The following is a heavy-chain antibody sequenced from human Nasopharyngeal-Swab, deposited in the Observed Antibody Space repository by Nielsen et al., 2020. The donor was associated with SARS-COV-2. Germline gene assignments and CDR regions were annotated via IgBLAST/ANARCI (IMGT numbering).Heavy chain of an antibody. Sequence: GESLKISCAASGFTFSSYWMSWVRQAPGKGLEWVANIEQDGSEKYYVDSVKGRFTISRDNAKNSLYLQMNSLRAEDTAVYYCARDQGYKTYYYYYGMDVWGQGTTVTVSS. D-gene: IGHD5-18*01. V-gene: IGHV3-7*03. CDR3: ARDQGYKTYYYYYGMDV. J-gene: IGHJ6*02. CDR1: GFTFSSYW. CDR2: IEQDGSEK.